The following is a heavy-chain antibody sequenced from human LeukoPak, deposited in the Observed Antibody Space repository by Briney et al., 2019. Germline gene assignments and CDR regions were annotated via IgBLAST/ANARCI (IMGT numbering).Heavy chain of an antibody. CDR3: AQRGRRWSSHADVDY. V-gene: IGHV2-5*02. Sequence: SGPTLGKPTETLTLTPTLSGLSLGTGGVAGGWIREPQGKALELLALIYWDDDKRYSPSMESRLNITKDDYNNQVVFIMTNMEPVDTATYYCAQRGRRWSSHADVDYWGQGTLVTVSS. CDR2: IYWDDDK. J-gene: IGHJ4*02. CDR1: GLSLGTGGVA. D-gene: IGHD2-15*01.